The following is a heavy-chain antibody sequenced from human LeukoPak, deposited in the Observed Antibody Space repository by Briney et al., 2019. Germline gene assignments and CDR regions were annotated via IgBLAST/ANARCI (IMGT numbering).Heavy chain of an antibody. CDR2: IIPIFGTA. Sequence: SVKASCKASGGTFSSYAISWVRQAPGQGLEWMGRIIPIFGTANYAQKFQGRVTITTDESTSTAYMELSSLRSEDTAVYYCTRDEWLAAAGNWFDPWGQGTLVTVSS. CDR3: TRDEWLAAAGNWFDP. CDR1: GGTFSSYA. V-gene: IGHV1-69*05. J-gene: IGHJ5*02. D-gene: IGHD6-13*01.